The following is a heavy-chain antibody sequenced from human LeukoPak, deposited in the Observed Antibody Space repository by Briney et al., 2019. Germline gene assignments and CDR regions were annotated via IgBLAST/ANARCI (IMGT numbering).Heavy chain of an antibody. V-gene: IGHV3-21*01. CDR2: ISSSSSYI. CDR1: GFTFSSYS. Sequence: GGSLRLSCAASGFTFSSYSMNWVRQAPGKGLEWVSSISSSSSYIYYADSVKGRFTISRDNAKNSLYLQMNSLRAEDTAVYYCARESGGLYYYYMDVWGKGTTVTVSS. CDR3: ARESGGLYYYYMDV. D-gene: IGHD3-10*01. J-gene: IGHJ6*03.